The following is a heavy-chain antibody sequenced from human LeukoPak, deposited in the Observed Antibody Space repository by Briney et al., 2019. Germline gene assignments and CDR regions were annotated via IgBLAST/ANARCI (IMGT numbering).Heavy chain of an antibody. CDR3: AKDDCSGGSCYEGFDY. CDR1: GFTFEDYA. Sequence: GGPLRLSCAASGFTFEDYAMHWVRQAPGKALEWVSLISWEGGSTYYADSVKGRFTISRDNSKLYLYLQMNSLRAEDTALYYCAKDDCSGGSCYEGFDYWGQGTLVTVSS. J-gene: IGHJ4*02. CDR2: ISWEGGST. D-gene: IGHD2-15*01. V-gene: IGHV3-43D*03.